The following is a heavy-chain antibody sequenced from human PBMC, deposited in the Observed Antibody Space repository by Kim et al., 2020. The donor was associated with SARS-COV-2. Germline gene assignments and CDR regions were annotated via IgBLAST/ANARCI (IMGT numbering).Heavy chain of an antibody. Sequence: ASVKVSCKASGYTFTNYGISWVRQAPGQGLEWMGWISAYNGNRNYAQKFQGRVTTTTDTSTSTAYMELRSLKSDDTAVYYCAREVGATNNFDYWGQGTPVTVSS. CDR3: AREVGATNNFDY. V-gene: IGHV1-18*01. CDR1: GYTFTNYG. D-gene: IGHD1-26*01. CDR2: ISAYNGNR. J-gene: IGHJ4*02.